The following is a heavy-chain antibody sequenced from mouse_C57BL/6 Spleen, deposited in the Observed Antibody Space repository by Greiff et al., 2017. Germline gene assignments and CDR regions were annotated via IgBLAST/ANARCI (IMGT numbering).Heavy chain of an antibody. Sequence: VKVVESGPELVKPGASVKLSCKASGYTFTSYDINWVKQRPGQGLEWIGWIYPRDGSTKYNEKFKGKATLTVDTSSSTAYMELHSLTSEDSAVYFCARGTAQATFAYWGQGTLVTVSA. J-gene: IGHJ3*01. CDR3: ARGTAQATFAY. V-gene: IGHV1-85*01. CDR1: GYTFTSYD. D-gene: IGHD3-2*02. CDR2: IYPRDGST.